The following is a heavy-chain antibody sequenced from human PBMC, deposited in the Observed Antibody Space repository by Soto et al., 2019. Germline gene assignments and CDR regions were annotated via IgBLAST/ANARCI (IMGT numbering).Heavy chain of an antibody. Sequence: ASVKVSCKASGYTFTSYGISWVRQAPGQGLEWMGWISAYNGNTNYAQKLQGRVTMTTDTSTSTAYMELRSLRSDDTAVYYCAVITGYYDFWSGKGYYYGMDVWGQGTTVTSP. CDR1: GYTFTSYG. V-gene: IGHV1-18*01. CDR3: AVITGYYDFWSGKGYYYGMDV. J-gene: IGHJ6*02. CDR2: ISAYNGNT. D-gene: IGHD3-3*01.